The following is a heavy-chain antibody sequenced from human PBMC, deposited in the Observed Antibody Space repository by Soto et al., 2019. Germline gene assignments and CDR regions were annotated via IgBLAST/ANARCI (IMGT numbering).Heavy chain of an antibody. Sequence: PGRSMTLSCPASGFTFSGYARHWDRQAPGKGLEWVSGISWNSGSIGYADSVKGRFTIARDNAKNSLYLQMNSLRAEDTALYYCAKSRYSSGLLDAFDIWGQGTMVTVSS. CDR2: ISWNSGSI. V-gene: IGHV3-9*01. CDR1: GFTFSGYA. D-gene: IGHD6-19*01. J-gene: IGHJ3*02. CDR3: AKSRYSSGLLDAFDI.